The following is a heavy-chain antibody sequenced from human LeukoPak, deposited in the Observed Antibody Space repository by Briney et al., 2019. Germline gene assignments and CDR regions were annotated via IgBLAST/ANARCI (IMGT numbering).Heavy chain of an antibody. CDR1: GFTFSSYW. V-gene: IGHV3-7*01. D-gene: IGHD5-24*01. Sequence: GGSLRLSCAASGFTFSSYWMSWVRQAPGKGLEWVANINQDGSEKYYVNSVKGRFTISRDNAKNSLYLQMNSLRAEDTAVYYCASGQEMATILDYWGQGTLVTVSS. CDR3: ASGQEMATILDY. CDR2: INQDGSEK. J-gene: IGHJ4*02.